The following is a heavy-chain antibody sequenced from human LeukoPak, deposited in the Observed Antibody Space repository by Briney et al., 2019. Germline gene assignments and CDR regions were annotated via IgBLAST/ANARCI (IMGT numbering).Heavy chain of an antibody. J-gene: IGHJ4*02. CDR3: ARRREPSSSWYLRGYYFDY. D-gene: IGHD6-13*01. Sequence: PGGSLRLSCAASGFTFSSYWMSWVRQAPGEGLEWVANIKQDGSEKYYVDSVKGRFTISRDNAKNSLYLQMNSLRAEDTAVYYCARRREPSSSWYLRGYYFDYWGQGTLVTVSS. CDR2: IKQDGSEK. CDR1: GFTFSSYW. V-gene: IGHV3-7*01.